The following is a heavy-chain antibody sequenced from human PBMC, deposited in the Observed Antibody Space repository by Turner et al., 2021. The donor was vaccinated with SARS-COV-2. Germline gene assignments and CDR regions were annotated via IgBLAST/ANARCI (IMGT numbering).Heavy chain of an antibody. J-gene: IGHJ6*02. V-gene: IGHV3-53*01. CDR2: IYSGGST. D-gene: IGHD3-10*01. CDR1: GFVVSSNS. CDR3: ARVMEAFIDSYYYGLDV. Sequence: VQLVESGGGVVQPGGSLRLSCAASGFVVSSNSMNWVRQAPGKGLEWISVIYSGGSTYYADSVKGRFTISRDNSRNIVYLHMNSLRAEDTAIYYCARVMEAFIDSYYYGLDVWGQGTSVTVSS.